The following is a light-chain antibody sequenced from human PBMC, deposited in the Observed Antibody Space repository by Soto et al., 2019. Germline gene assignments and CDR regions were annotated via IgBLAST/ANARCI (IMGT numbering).Light chain of an antibody. J-gene: IGLJ1*01. CDR3: CSYAGSSTYV. V-gene: IGLV2-23*01. Sequence: ALTQPASVSGSPGQSITISCTGTSSDVGSYNLVSWYQQHPGKAPKLMIYEGSKRPSGVSNRFSGSKSGNTASLTISGLQAEDEADYYCCSYAGSSTYVFGTGTKVTVL. CDR1: SSDVGSYNL. CDR2: EGS.